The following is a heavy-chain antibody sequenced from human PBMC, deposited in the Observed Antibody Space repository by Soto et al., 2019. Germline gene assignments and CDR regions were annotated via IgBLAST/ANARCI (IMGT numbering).Heavy chain of an antibody. V-gene: IGHV1-69*13. J-gene: IGHJ2*01. Sequence: ASVKVSCKASGGTFSSYAISWVRQAPGQGLEWMGGIIPIFGTANYAQKFQGRVTITADESTSTAYMELSSLRSEDTAVYYCARRGLVNPYWYFDLWGRGTLVTVSS. CDR2: IIPIFGTA. D-gene: IGHD2-8*02. CDR1: GGTFSSYA. CDR3: ARRGLVNPYWYFDL.